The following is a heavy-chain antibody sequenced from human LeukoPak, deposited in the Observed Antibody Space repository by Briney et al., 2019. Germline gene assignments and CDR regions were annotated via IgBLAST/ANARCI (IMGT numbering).Heavy chain of an antibody. CDR3: ARESESSGWYDY. V-gene: IGHV3-43*02. CDR2: ISGDGGST. D-gene: IGHD6-19*01. Sequence: GGSLRLSCAGPGFMFHDYAIHWVPQAPGKGLKWVSLISGDGGSTFYADSVKGRFTISRDNSKNSLYLHMNSLRSDDTALYYCARESESSGWYDYWGEGALVTVSS. CDR1: GFMFHDYA. J-gene: IGHJ4*02.